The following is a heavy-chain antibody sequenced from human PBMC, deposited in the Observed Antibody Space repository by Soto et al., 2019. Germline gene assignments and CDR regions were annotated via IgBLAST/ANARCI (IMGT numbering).Heavy chain of an antibody. CDR1: GFTCSSYG. Sequence: CLRLGCAASGFTCSSYGMHGVRQAPGKVREWVAVISYDGSNKYYADSVKVRFTISRDNSKNTLYLRMNSLRAADTAVYYCAKDGGVGADNYYYYYGMDVWGQGTTVSVSS. CDR2: ISYDGSNK. CDR3: AKDGGVGADNYYYYYGMDV. V-gene: IGHV3-30*18. J-gene: IGHJ6*02. D-gene: IGHD1-26*01.